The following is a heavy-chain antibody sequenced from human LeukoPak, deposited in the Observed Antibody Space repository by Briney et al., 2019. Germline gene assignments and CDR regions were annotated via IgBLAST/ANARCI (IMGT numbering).Heavy chain of an antibody. J-gene: IGHJ3*02. CDR2: IIPIFGTA. D-gene: IGHD2-2*01. Sequence: ASVKVSCKASGYLFSTYGLSWVRQAPGQGLEWMGGIIPIFGTANYAQKFQGRVTITADESTSTAYMELSSLRSDDTAVYYCARAYCSSTSCYRGAFDIWGQGTMVTVSS. CDR1: GYLFSTYG. CDR3: ARAYCSSTSCYRGAFDI. V-gene: IGHV1-69*13.